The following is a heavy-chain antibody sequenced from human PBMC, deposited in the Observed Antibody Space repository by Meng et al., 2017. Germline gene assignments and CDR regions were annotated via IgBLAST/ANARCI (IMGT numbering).Heavy chain of an antibody. V-gene: IGHV5-51*01. CDR1: GYTFTNYW. Sequence: GESLKISCQGSGYTFTNYWIGWVRQMPGKGLEWMGIIYPGDSETTYSPSFQGQVTISADNSITTAYLQWSSLKASATDMYHCARMGHCDGGSCYSYDFWGQGTLVTVSS. J-gene: IGHJ4*02. CDR3: ARMGHCDGGSCYSYDF. D-gene: IGHD2-15*01. CDR2: IYPGDSET.